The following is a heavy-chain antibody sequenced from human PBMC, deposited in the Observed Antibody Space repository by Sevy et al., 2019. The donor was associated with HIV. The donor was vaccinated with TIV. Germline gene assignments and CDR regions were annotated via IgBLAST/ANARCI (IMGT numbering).Heavy chain of an antibody. CDR2: VDPSAGNT. J-gene: IGHJ4*02. CDR3: VRADPDQHFDS. CDR1: GDTFTNNY. Sequence: ASVKVSCKASGDTFTNNYIHWVRQAPGQGLEWMGMVDPSAGNTTYAQKFQGRVTMTRDMSTSILYMDLSSLRSEDTAVYYCVRADPDQHFDSWGQGTLVTVSS. V-gene: IGHV1-46*01.